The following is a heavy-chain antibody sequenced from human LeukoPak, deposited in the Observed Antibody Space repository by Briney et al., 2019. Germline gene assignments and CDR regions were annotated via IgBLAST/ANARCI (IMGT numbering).Heavy chain of an antibody. CDR3: TRRRGSGSYYFDY. CDR2: TYYRSKWYN. Sequence: XTCXIXGDSXSSNXVTWNWIRQSPSRGLEWLGRTYYRSKWYNDYAVSVKSRITINADTSKNQFSLQLNSVTPEDTAVYYCTRRRGSGSYYFDYWGQGTLVTVSS. CDR1: GDSXSSNXVT. D-gene: IGHD3-10*01. J-gene: IGHJ4*02. V-gene: IGHV6-1*01.